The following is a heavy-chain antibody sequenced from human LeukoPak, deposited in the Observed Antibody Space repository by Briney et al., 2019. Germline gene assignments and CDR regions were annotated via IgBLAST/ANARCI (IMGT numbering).Heavy chain of an antibody. V-gene: IGHV3-7*01. D-gene: IGHD3/OR15-3a*01. CDR1: GFTFSRYW. Sequence: GGSVRLFRAPSGFTFSRYWMRWVRQAPGKGMEWVANIKQDGSEEYYVDSVKGRFTISRDNAKNSLYLQMNSLRAEDTAVYYCARDGLGSAFDYWGQGTLVTVSS. CDR3: ARDGLGSAFDY. CDR2: IKQDGSEE. J-gene: IGHJ4*02.